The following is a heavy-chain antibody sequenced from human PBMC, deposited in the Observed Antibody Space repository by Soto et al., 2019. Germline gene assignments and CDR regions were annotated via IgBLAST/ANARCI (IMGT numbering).Heavy chain of an antibody. D-gene: IGHD2-15*01. J-gene: IGHJ3*02. Sequence: GGSLRLSCAASGFTFSSYAMSWVRQAPGKGLEWVSAISGSGGSTYYADSVKGRFTISRDNSKNTLYLQMNSLRAEDTAVYYCANPDIVVVVGDAFDIWGQGTMVTVSS. CDR2: ISGSGGST. CDR3: ANPDIVVVVGDAFDI. CDR1: GFTFSSYA. V-gene: IGHV3-23*01.